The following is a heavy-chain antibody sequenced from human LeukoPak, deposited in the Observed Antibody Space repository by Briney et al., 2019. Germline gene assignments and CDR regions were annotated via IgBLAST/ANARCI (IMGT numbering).Heavy chain of an antibody. Sequence: ASVKVSCKASGYTFTSYGISWVRQAPGQGLEWMGWISAYNGNTNYAQELQGRVTMTTDTSTSTAYMELRSLRSDDTAVYYCARDPNGYRKPSFDYWGQGTLVTVSS. CDR1: GYTFTSYG. CDR3: ARDPNGYRKPSFDY. CDR2: ISAYNGNT. V-gene: IGHV1-18*04. D-gene: IGHD5-24*01. J-gene: IGHJ4*02.